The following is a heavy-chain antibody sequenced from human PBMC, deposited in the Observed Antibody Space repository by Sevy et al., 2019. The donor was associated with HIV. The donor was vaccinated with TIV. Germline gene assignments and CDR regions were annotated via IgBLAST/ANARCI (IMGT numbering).Heavy chain of an antibody. V-gene: IGHV3-21*01. CDR3: ARDSAPPWRGDSMYGYFDR. Sequence: GGSLRLSCAASGFTFSSYSMTWVRQAPGKGLEWVSSISSSSGYIYYRDSVKGRFTISRDNAKNSLYLQMNSLRVEDTAGYYCARDSAPPWRGDSMYGYFDRLARCTLVTVSS. J-gene: IGHJ2*01. CDR1: GFTFSSYS. CDR2: ISSSSGYI. D-gene: IGHD2-21*02.